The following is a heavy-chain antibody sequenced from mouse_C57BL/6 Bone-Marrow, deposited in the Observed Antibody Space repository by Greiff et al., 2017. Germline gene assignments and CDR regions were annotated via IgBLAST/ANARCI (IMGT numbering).Heavy chain of an antibody. Sequence: VKLMESGAELAKPGASVKLSCKASGYTFTSYWMHWVKQRPGQGLEWIGYINPSSGYTKYNQKFKDKATLTAEKSSSTAYMQLSSLTYEDSAVYYCARSAVVASPFAYWGQGTLVTVSA. J-gene: IGHJ3*01. CDR3: ARSAVVASPFAY. V-gene: IGHV1-7*01. D-gene: IGHD1-1*01. CDR2: INPSSGYT. CDR1: GYTFTSYW.